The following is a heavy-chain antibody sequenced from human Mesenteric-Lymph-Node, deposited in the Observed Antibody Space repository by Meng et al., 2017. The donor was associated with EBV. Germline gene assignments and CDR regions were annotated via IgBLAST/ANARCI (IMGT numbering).Heavy chain of an antibody. V-gene: IGHV7-4-1*02. CDR2: INTNTGKP. CDR1: GYIFTSDA. Sequence: QVHFVQSGSELKKPGASAKLSCKASGYIFTSDAINWVRQTPGHGLEWMGWINTNTGKPMYAQGFTGRFVFSLDNPINTAYLQINSLQTDDTAVYYCARGSNWFDRWGQGTLVTVSS. J-gene: IGHJ5*02. CDR3: ARGSNWFDR.